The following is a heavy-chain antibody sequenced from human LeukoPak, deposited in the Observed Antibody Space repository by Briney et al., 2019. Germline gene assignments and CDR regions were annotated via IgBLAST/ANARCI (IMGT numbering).Heavy chain of an antibody. CDR1: GGSLSGYF. CDR3: ARGVATPSDY. V-gene: IGHV4-34*01. D-gene: IGHD5-12*01. CDR2: INHSRST. Sequence: SETLSLTCAAYGGSLSGYFWNWVRQPPGKGLEWIGEINHSRSTIYNPSLKSRVTISVDTSKNQFSPKLSSVTAADTAVYYCARGVATPSDYWGQGALVTVSS. J-gene: IGHJ4*02.